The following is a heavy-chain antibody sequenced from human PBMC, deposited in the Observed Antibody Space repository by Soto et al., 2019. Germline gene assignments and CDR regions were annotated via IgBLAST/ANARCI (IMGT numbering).Heavy chain of an antibody. Sequence: ASVRVSCKASGCTFSSYAISWVRQAPGQGLEWMGGIIPIFGTANYAQKFQGRVTITADESTSTAYMELSSLRSEDTAVYYCAREPIVVVPAATDYGGNSDYYHYGMDVWGQGTTVTVSS. J-gene: IGHJ6*02. D-gene: IGHD2-2*01. V-gene: IGHV1-69*13. CDR1: GCTFSSYA. CDR3: AREPIVVVPAATDYGGNSDYYHYGMDV. CDR2: IIPIFGTA.